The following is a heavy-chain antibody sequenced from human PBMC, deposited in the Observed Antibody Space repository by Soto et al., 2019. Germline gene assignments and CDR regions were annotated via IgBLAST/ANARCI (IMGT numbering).Heavy chain of an antibody. CDR2: YSGFT. Sequence: SESLSLTCTVSGGSITTYQWSWIRQPPGKGLEWIGGYSGFTDYNPSLESRATISVDHSKNQFSLTLRSVTAADTAVYYCARDYGDYSSFFDYWGQGALVTVS. V-gene: IGHV4-59*01. CDR1: GGSITTYQ. CDR3: ARDYGDYSSFFDY. D-gene: IGHD4-17*01. J-gene: IGHJ4*02.